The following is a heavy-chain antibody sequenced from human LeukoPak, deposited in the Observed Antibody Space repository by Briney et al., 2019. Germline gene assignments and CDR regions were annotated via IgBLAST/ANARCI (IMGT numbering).Heavy chain of an antibody. CDR2: IYYTVST. CDR1: LGSISSYT. D-gene: IGHD3-10*01. J-gene: IGHJ3*02. Sequence: SETLSLTCTVSLGSISSYTRSCIRQPPGKGLEWIVYIYYTVSTFYNPYLQSRLSISVETSKNQFSLKLSSVTTADTTVYYCSRDFLLYYAFDIWGHGTMVTVSS. V-gene: IGHV4-59*12. CDR3: SRDFLLYYAFDI.